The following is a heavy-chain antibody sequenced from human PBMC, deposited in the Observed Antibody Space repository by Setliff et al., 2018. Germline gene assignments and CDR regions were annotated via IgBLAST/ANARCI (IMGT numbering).Heavy chain of an antibody. CDR2: INIGGGSA. CDR1: GYTFTSYY. V-gene: IGHV1-46*01. CDR3: ARLVRFCTRVTCQRLLGGDF. J-gene: IGHJ4*02. Sequence: EASVKVSCKASGYTFTSYYMYWLRQAPGQGPEWMGIINIGGGSASYAQKFQDRVTMTRDTSTSTVYLEVTSLRSEDTAVYYCARLVRFCTRVTCQRLLGGDFWGQGTLVTVSS. D-gene: IGHD2-8*01.